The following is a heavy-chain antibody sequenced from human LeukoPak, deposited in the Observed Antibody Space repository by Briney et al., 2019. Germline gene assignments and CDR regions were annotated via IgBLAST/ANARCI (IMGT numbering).Heavy chain of an antibody. V-gene: IGHV4-39*01. J-gene: IGHJ4*02. CDR1: GGSISSSSYY. CDR2: IYYSGST. Sequence: SETLSLTCTVSGGSISSSSYYWGWIRQPPGKGLEWIGSIYYSGSTYYNPSLKSRVTISVDTSKNQFSLKLSSVTAADTAVYYCARRGYGYNKTFDYWGQGTLVTVSS. CDR3: ARRGYGYNKTFDY. D-gene: IGHD5-24*01.